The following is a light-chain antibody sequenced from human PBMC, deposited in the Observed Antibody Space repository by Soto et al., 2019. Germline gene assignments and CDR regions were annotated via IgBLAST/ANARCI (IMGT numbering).Light chain of an antibody. CDR2: EVS. Sequence: QSVLTQPASVSGSPGQSITISCTGTSSDVGGFNYVSWYQQLPGKAPQLMIYEVSNRPSGVSNRFSGSKSGNTASLTISGLQAEDEAHYYCSSYTSSSALVVFGGGTKVTVL. CDR1: SSDVGGFNY. J-gene: IGLJ2*01. CDR3: SSYTSSSALVV. V-gene: IGLV2-14*01.